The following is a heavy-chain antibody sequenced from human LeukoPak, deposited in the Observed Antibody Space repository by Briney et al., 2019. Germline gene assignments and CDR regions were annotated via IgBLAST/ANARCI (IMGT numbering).Heavy chain of an antibody. CDR3: ARAVAGLYNWFDP. D-gene: IGHD6-19*01. Sequence: SETLSLTCTVSGGSISFYYWNWIRQSPGKGLEWIGYIYNSGSTKYNPSLKSRVTISVDTSKNQFSLKLSSVTAADTAVYYCARAVAGLYNWFDPWGQGTLVTVSS. V-gene: IGHV4-59*08. J-gene: IGHJ5*02. CDR1: GGSISFYY. CDR2: IYNSGST.